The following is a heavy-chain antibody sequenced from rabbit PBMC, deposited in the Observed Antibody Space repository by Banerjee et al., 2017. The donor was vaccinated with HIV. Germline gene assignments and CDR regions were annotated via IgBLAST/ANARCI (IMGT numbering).Heavy chain of an antibody. CDR1: GFSFSSSYW. D-gene: IGHD1-1*01. CDR2: IYTADGGT. Sequence: QEQLVESGGGLVQPEGSLTLTCTASGFSFSSSYWICWVRQAPGKGLEWIGCIYTADGGTYYASWAKGRFTISKTSSTTVTLQMTSLTAADTATYFCARDRAGDGGYDLWGPGTLVTVS. CDR3: ARDRAGDGGYDL. V-gene: IGHV1S45*01. J-gene: IGHJ4*01.